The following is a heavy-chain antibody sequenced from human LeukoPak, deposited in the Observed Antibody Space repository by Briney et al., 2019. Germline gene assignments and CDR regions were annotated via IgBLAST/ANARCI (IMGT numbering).Heavy chain of an antibody. CDR2: IYYTGCT. CDR1: GASISSYY. J-gene: IGHJ5*02. Sequence: SETLSLTCTVSGASISSYYRSWIRQPPGKGLEWIGYIYYTGCTNYNPSLKSRITISVDTSKNQFSLKLSSVTAADTAVYYCARGSTGSSVDPWGQGTLVTVSS. V-gene: IGHV4-59*01. CDR3: ARGSTGSSVDP. D-gene: IGHD6-6*01.